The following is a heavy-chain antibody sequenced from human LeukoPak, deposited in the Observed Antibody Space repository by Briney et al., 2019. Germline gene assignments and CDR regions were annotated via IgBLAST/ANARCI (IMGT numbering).Heavy chain of an antibody. CDR2: ISSSSSTI. J-gene: IGHJ4*02. V-gene: IGHV3-48*01. CDR3: ARRGVHGGRHPYDY. D-gene: IGHD2-8*01. Sequence: GGSLRLSCAASGFTFSSYSMNWVRQAPGKGLEWVSYISSSSSTIYYADSVKGRFTISRDNAKNSLYLQMNSLRAEDTAVYYCARRGVHGGRHPYDYWGQGTLVTVSS. CDR1: GFTFSSYS.